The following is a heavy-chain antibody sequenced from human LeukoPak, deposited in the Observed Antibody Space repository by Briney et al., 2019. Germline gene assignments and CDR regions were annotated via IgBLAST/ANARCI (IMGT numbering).Heavy chain of an antibody. CDR2: ISPNSGGT. J-gene: IGHJ5*02. V-gene: IGHV1-2*06. CDR3: ARGVDYSNNNWFDP. CDR1: GYTFTGYY. D-gene: IGHD4-11*01. Sequence: GASVKVSCKASGYTFTGYYMHWVRQAPGQGLEWMGRISPNSGGTSYAQNFQGRVTMTRDTSISTAYMELSSLRSDDTAVYYCARGVDYSNNNWFDPWGQGTLVTVSP.